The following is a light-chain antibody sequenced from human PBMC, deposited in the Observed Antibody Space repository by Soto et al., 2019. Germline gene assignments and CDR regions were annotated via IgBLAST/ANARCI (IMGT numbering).Light chain of an antibody. J-gene: IGKJ4*01. Sequence: DIVMTQSPDSLAVSLGERATINCESSQSVLFTSNNKNYLAWYQQKPGQPPKLLPSWASARESGVPERFSGSGSGTLFTLSISSLQAEDVAVYYCQQYYTLPLTFGGGTKVEIK. CDR1: QSVLFTSNNKNY. CDR2: WAS. CDR3: QQYYTLPLT. V-gene: IGKV4-1*01.